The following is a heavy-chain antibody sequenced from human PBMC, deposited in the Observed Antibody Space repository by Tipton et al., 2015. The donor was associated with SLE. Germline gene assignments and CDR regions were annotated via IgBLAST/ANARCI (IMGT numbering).Heavy chain of an antibody. J-gene: IGHJ3*02. CDR1: GFTFSSYS. D-gene: IGHD1-26*01. V-gene: IGHV3-48*01. Sequence: SLRLSCAASGFTFSSYSMNWVRQAPGKGLEWVSYISSSSSTIYYADSVKGRFTISRDNAKNSLYLQMNSLRAEDTAVYYCARGGPLLRDPGPDAFDIWGQGTMVTVSS. CDR2: ISSSSSTI. CDR3: ARGGPLLRDPGPDAFDI.